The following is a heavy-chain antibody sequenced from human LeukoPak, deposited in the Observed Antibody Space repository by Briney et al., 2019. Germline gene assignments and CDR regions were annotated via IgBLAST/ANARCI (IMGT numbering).Heavy chain of an antibody. Sequence: GGSLRLSCAASGFAFSSYWMHWVRQAPGKGLVWVSCIKSDGSSISYADSVKGRFTISRDNAKNSLYLQMNSLRAEDTAVYYCARPRTGYWGQGTLVTVSS. CDR3: ARPRTGY. CDR2: IKSDGSSI. J-gene: IGHJ4*02. V-gene: IGHV3-74*01. CDR1: GFAFSSYW.